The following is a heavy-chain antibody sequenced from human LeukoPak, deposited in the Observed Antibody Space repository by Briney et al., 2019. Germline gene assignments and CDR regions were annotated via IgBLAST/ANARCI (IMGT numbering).Heavy chain of an antibody. D-gene: IGHD2-15*01. CDR1: GGSISSYY. CDR3: ARNSCPSGSCYDNRGYFDY. J-gene: IGHJ4*02. CDR2: IYYSGST. V-gene: IGHV4-59*08. Sequence: PSETQSLTRTVSGGSISSYYWSWIRQPPGKGLEWIGYIYYSGSTNYNPSLKSRVTISVDTSKNQFSLKLSSVTAADTAVYYCARNSCPSGSCYDNRGYFDYWGQGTLVTVSS.